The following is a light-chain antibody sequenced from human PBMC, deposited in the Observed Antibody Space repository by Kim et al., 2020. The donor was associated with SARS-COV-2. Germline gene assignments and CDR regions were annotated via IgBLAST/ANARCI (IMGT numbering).Light chain of an antibody. J-gene: IGKJ4*01. CDR1: PSVSDY. Sequence: SPGERAPLTCRARPSVSDYLAWYQQKPGQAPRLLIYAASKRAAGIPARFSGRGSGTDFTLTISSLEPEDSAVYYCQHRGNWPPLTFGGGTKVDIK. V-gene: IGKV3-11*01. CDR3: QHRGNWPPLT. CDR2: AAS.